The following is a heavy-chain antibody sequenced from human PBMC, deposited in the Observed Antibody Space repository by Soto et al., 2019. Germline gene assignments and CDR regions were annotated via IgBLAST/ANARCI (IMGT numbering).Heavy chain of an antibody. Sequence: QVQLVQSGAEVKKPGASVKVSCKASGYTFTSYDINWVRQATGQGLEWMGWMNPNSGNTGYAQEFQGRVTMTRNNSISTAYMELSSLRSEDTAVYYCARGINYYASGDDAFDIWGQGTMVTVSS. CDR2: MNPNSGNT. V-gene: IGHV1-8*01. D-gene: IGHD3-10*01. CDR3: ARGINYYASGDDAFDI. J-gene: IGHJ3*02. CDR1: GYTFTSYD.